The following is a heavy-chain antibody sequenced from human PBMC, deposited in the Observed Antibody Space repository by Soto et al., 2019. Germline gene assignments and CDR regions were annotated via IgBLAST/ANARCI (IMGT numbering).Heavy chain of an antibody. Sequence: PSETLSLTGTVSGGSMSSYYWSWIRQPPGKGLEWIGYIYYSGSTNYNPSLKSRVTISVDTSKNQFSLKLSSVTAADTAVYYCARTPATVTFDYWGQGTLVTVSS. CDR3: ARTPATVTFDY. CDR2: IYYSGST. D-gene: IGHD4-4*01. V-gene: IGHV4-59*01. J-gene: IGHJ4*02. CDR1: GGSMSSYY.